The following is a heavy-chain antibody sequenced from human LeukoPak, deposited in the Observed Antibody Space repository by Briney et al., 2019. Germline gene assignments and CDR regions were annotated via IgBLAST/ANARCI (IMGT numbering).Heavy chain of an antibody. CDR2: IYYSGTT. Sequence: SETLSLTRTVSGGSISGYYWSWIRQPPGKGLEWIGYIYYSGTTDYSPSLRSRVTMSLDTSKNQFSLKLSSVTTADTAVYYCARMGAIAGASANPDYWGQGTLVTVSS. CDR1: GGSISGYY. CDR3: ARMGAIAGASANPDY. J-gene: IGHJ4*02. V-gene: IGHV4-59*01. D-gene: IGHD4/OR15-4a*01.